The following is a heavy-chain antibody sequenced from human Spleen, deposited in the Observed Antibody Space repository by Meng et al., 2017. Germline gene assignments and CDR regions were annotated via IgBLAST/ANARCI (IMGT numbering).Heavy chain of an antibody. D-gene: IGHD4-11*01. V-gene: IGHV4-34*09. CDR2: INHSGST. Sequence: QDPLQESGPGLVKTSQTLPLTCAVSGGSFSDYYWSWIRQPPGKGLEWIGEINHSGSTNYNPSLESRATISVDTSQNNLSLKLSSVTAADSAVYYCARGPTTMAHDFDYWGQGTLVTVSS. CDR3: ARGPTTMAHDFDY. CDR1: GGSFSDYY. J-gene: IGHJ4*02.